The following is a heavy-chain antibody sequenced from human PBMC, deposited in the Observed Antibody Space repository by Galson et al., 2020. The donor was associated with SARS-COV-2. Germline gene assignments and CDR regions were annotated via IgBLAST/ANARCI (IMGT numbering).Heavy chain of an antibody. CDR3: ARVEFRALIGPFDY. D-gene: IGHD3-22*01. CDR2: TYYRSQWYN. Sequence: SQTLSLTCAISGDSVSSKSVAWNWIRQSPSRGLEWLGRTYYRSQWYNDYAVSVKSRITINADTSKNQFSLQLNSVTPEDTAVYYCARVEFRALIGPFDYWGQGAQVTVSS. V-gene: IGHV6-1*01. CDR1: GDSVSSKSVA. J-gene: IGHJ4*02.